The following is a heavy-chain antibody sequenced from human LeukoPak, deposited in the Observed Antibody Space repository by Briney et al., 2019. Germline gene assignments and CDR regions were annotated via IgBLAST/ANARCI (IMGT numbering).Heavy chain of an antibody. Sequence: GGSLRLSCVASGFTFSAFSMTWVRQAPGKGLEWVSSISSNGGTPYYADSVKGRFTISRDNSKNTLYLQMNSLRVEDTAIYYCVKDRPTWPIDYWGQGTLVTVSS. CDR2: ISSNGGTP. CDR3: VKDRPTWPIDY. J-gene: IGHJ4*02. V-gene: IGHV3-23*01. D-gene: IGHD5-12*01. CDR1: GFTFSAFS.